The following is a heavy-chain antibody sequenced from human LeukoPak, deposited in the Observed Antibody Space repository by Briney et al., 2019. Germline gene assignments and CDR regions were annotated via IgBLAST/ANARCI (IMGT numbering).Heavy chain of an antibody. Sequence: PGGSLRLSCAASGFTISSSYMTWVRQAPGKGLEWVSLIYSGGSTDYADSVEGRFTISRDSSKNTLYLQMNSLRAEDTAVYYCARGTSPSLGYWGQGTLVTVSS. V-gene: IGHV3-66*01. J-gene: IGHJ4*02. CDR2: IYSGGST. CDR3: ARGTSPSLGY. D-gene: IGHD1-7*01. CDR1: GFTISSSY.